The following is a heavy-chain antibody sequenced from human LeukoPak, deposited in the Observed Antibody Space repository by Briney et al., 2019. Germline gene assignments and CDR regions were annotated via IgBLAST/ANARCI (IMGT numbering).Heavy chain of an antibody. Sequence: GGSLRLSCAASGFTFSSYAMSWVRQAPGKGLEWVSSISISSSYIYYADSVKGRFTISRDNARNSLYLQMNSLRAEDTAVYYCARDLMYCSGGSCYPYYFDYWGQGTLVTVSS. J-gene: IGHJ4*02. D-gene: IGHD2-15*01. CDR3: ARDLMYCSGGSCYPYYFDY. CDR1: GFTFSSYA. V-gene: IGHV3-21*01. CDR2: ISISSSYI.